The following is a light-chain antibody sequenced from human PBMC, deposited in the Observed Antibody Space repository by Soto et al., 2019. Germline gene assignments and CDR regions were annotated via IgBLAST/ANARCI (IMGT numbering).Light chain of an antibody. CDR1: NIGTKS. CDR2: FDS. V-gene: IGLV3-21*04. J-gene: IGLJ3*02. CDR3: QVWDSSSDHQV. Sequence: YELTQPPSVSVAPGKTASITCGGNNIGTKSVNWYQQKPGQAPALLIYFDSARPSGIPERFSGSNSGNTATLTISRVEAGDEADYSCQVWDSSSDHQVFGGGTKLTVL.